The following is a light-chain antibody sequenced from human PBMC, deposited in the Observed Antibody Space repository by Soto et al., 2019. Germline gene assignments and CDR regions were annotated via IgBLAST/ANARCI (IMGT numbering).Light chain of an antibody. Sequence: QSVLTQPPSASGTPGQTVTISFSGSSSNIGRNTVNWYQQLPGPAPKLLIYSNNQRPSGVPDRFSGSKSGTSASLAISGLQADDEADYDCAAWDDSLNGWVFGGGTELTVL. CDR3: AAWDDSLNGWV. J-gene: IGLJ3*02. CDR1: SSNIGRNT. V-gene: IGLV1-44*01. CDR2: SNN.